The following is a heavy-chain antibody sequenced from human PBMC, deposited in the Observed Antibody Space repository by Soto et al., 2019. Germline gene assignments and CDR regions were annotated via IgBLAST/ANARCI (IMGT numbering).Heavy chain of an antibody. D-gene: IGHD4-17*01. CDR2: INPNSGGT. V-gene: IGHV1-2*02. J-gene: IGHJ4*02. CDR3: GRDLDYGGNSGVGY. Sequence: ASVKVSCKASGYTFTGYYMHWVRQAPGQGLEWMGWINPNSGGTNYAQKFQGRVTMTRDTSISTAYMELSRLRSDDTAVYYCGRDLDYGGNSGVGYWGQGTLVNVSS. CDR1: GYTFTGYY.